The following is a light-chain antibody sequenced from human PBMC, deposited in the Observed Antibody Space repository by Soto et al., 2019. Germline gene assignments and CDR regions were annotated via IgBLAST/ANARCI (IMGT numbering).Light chain of an antibody. CDR1: SSDVGGYNY. CDR2: EVN. CDR3: YSYAGSHNV. J-gene: IGLJ1*01. Sequence: QSVLTQPPSASGSPGQSVTISCTGTSSDVGGYNYVSWYQQHPGRAPRLMICEVNKRPSGVPDRFSGSKSGDTASLTVSGLQAEDEADYYCYSYAGSHNVFGTGTKLTVL. V-gene: IGLV2-8*01.